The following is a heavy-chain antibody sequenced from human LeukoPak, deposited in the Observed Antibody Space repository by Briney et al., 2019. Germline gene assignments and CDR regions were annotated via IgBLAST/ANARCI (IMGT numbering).Heavy chain of an antibody. CDR2: IAYEGRNK. Sequence: PGGSLRLSCAASGFTFIDYGMHWVRQAPGKGLEWVAVIAYEGRNKYYADSVKGRFTVSRDDSKSMLYLQMNSLTIGDTAVYYCARVNYDFWSGYSTGYFDYWGQGTLVTVSS. V-gene: IGHV3-30*03. CDR3: ARVNYDFWSGYSTGYFDY. D-gene: IGHD3-3*01. CDR1: GFTFIDYG. J-gene: IGHJ4*02.